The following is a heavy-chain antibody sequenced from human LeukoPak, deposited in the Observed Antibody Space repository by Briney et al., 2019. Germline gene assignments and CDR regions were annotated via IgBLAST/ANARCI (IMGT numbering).Heavy chain of an antibody. Sequence: AGGSLSLSCAVSGFTFSNYWMSWVRQAPGKGLEWVANIKQDGSEKYYVDSVKGRFTISRDNAKNSLYLQMNSLRAEDTAVYYCARGLDFWNTWGQGTLVTVSS. J-gene: IGHJ4*02. V-gene: IGHV3-7*01. CDR2: IKQDGSEK. CDR3: ARGLDFWNT. CDR1: GFTFSNYW. D-gene: IGHD3/OR15-3a*01.